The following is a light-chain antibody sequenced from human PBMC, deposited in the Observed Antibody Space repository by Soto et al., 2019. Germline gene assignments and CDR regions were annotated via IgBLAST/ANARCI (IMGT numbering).Light chain of an antibody. CDR1: QGISNY. J-gene: IGKJ1*01. CDR2: EAS. Sequence: DIQMTQSPSSLSASVGDRVTISCRASQGISNYVAWYQQIPGKVPKLLIYEASTLQSGVPSRFSGSGSGTXXXXXXXXLQPEDVASYYCQKYDRAPWTFGQGTKVEIK. V-gene: IGKV1-27*01. CDR3: QKYDRAPWT.